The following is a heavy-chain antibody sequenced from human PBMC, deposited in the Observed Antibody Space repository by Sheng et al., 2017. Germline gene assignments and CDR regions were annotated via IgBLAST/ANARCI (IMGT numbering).Heavy chain of an antibody. CDR2: ISYDGSNK. V-gene: IGHV3-30*01. CDR1: GFTFSSYA. Sequence: QVQLVESGGGVVQPGRSLRLSCAASGFTFSSYAMHWVRQAPGKGLEWVAVISYDGSNKYYADSVKGRFTISRDNSKNTLYLQMNSLRAEDTAVYYCARGHRLRFLEWLLYPFDPYGMDVWDQGP. J-gene: IGHJ6*02. D-gene: IGHD3-3*01. CDR3: ARGHRLRFLEWLLYPFDPYGMDV.